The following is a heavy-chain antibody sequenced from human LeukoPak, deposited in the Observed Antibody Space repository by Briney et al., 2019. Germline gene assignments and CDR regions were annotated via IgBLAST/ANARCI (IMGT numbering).Heavy chain of an antibody. V-gene: IGHV3-11*01. J-gene: IGHJ4*02. CDR1: GFTFSDYY. Sequence: PGGSLKLSCAASGFTFSDYYMSWIRQAPGKGLEWVSYISSSGSTIYYADSVKGRFTISRDNAKNSLYLQMNSLRAEDTAVYYCARDRYYYDSSGYGDYWGQGTLVTVSS. CDR3: ARDRYYYDSSGYGDY. CDR2: ISSSGSTI. D-gene: IGHD3-22*01.